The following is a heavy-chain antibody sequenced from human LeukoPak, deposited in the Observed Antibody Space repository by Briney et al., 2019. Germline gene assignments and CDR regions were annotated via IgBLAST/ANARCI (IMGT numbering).Heavy chain of an antibody. CDR1: GGFMSSYY. Sequence: PSETLSLTCTDSGGFMSSYYWSWIRQAPGKGMEWIGYIYYRAGTSYNPSLKGRVTISEDTSKNQVSLRLNSVTAADTAVYYCARGRWLAPIDHWGQGTLVTVSS. CDR2: IYYRAGT. V-gene: IGHV4-59*01. D-gene: IGHD6-19*01. J-gene: IGHJ4*02. CDR3: ARGRWLAPIDH.